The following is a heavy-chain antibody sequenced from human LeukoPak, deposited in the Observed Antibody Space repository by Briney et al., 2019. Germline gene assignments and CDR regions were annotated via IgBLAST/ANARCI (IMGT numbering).Heavy chain of an antibody. D-gene: IGHD3-3*01. Sequence: SETLSLTCTVSGGSVSSGSCYWSWIRQPPGKGLEWIGYIYYSGSTNYNPSLKSRVTISVDTSKNQFSLKLSSVTAADTAVYYCARSRFAARDFDYWGQGTLVTVSS. J-gene: IGHJ4*02. CDR3: ARSRFAARDFDY. V-gene: IGHV4-61*01. CDR2: IYYSGST. CDR1: GGSVSSGSCY.